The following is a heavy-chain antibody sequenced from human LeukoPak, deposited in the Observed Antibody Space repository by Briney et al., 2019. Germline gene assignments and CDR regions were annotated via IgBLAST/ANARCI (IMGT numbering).Heavy chain of an antibody. J-gene: IGHJ3*01. Sequence: ASVNVSRKPSRYIFTRYAISWVRQAPGQVLEWMGWITPYSGNANYAQMFQGRVTMTTDTSTSTAYMELGSLTSDDTAVYYCARCTGTYSDAFDVWGQGTMVLVSS. CDR2: ITPYSGNA. D-gene: IGHD1-26*01. V-gene: IGHV1-18*01. CDR3: ARCTGTYSDAFDV. CDR1: RYIFTRYA.